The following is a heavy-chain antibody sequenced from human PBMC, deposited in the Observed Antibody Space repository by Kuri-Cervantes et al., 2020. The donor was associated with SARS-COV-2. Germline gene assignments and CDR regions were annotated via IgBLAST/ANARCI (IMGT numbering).Heavy chain of an antibody. V-gene: IGHV3-11*06. CDR2: ISSSGSYI. Sequence: LSLTCTVSGYSISSGYYWGWIRQAPGKGLQWVASISSSGSYIHYADSVRGRFTISRDNAKDSVYLQMNSLRADDTAVYYCAKLALWTGDHNGKFDCWGQGTLVTVSS. D-gene: IGHD3/OR15-3a*01. J-gene: IGHJ4*02. CDR3: AKLALWTGDHNGKFDC. CDR1: GYSISSGYY.